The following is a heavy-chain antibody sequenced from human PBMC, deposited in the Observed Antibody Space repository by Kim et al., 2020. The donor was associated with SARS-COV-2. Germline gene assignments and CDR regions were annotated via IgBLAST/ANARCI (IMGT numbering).Heavy chain of an antibody. CDR2: ISYDGSNK. J-gene: IGHJ4*02. V-gene: IGHV3-30-3*01. D-gene: IGHD6-13*01. CDR3: ARDGMYSSSWLYYFDS. Sequence: GGSLRLSCAASGFTFSSYAMHWVRQAPGKGLEWVAVISYDGSNKYYADSVKGRFTISRDNSKNTLYLQMNSLRAEDTAVYYCARDGMYSSSWLYYFDSGGQGTLVTVSS. CDR1: GFTFSSYA.